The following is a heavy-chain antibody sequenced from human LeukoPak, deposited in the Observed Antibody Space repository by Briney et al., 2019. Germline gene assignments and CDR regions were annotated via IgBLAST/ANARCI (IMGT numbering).Heavy chain of an antibody. CDR1: GFPFSSYE. J-gene: IGHJ4*02. V-gene: IGHV3-48*03. Sequence: GGSLRLSCAASGFPFSSYEMNWVRQAPGKGLEWISYISTSGSTIYYADSVKSRFTISRDNAKNSLYLQMNSLRAEDTAVYYCARDRGLDYWGQGTLVTVSS. CDR3: ARDRGLDY. D-gene: IGHD3-10*01. CDR2: ISTSGSTI.